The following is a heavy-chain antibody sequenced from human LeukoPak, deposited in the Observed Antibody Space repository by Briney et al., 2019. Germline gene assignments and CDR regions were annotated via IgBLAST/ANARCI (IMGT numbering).Heavy chain of an antibody. D-gene: IGHD3-10*01. Sequence: ASVKVSCKASGYTFTSYHINWVRQATGQGLEWMGWMNPNSGNTGYAQKFQGRVTITRNTSISTAYMELSSLRSEDTAVYYCASPIGGGDAFDIWGQGTMVTVSS. CDR1: GYTFTSYH. J-gene: IGHJ3*02. CDR3: ASPIGGGDAFDI. CDR2: MNPNSGNT. V-gene: IGHV1-8*03.